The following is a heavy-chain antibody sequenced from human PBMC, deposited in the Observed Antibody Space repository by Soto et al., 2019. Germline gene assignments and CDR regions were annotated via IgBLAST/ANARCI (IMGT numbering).Heavy chain of an antibody. CDR3: ASHDFWSGYYQTPGDYYYYGMDV. Sequence: SVKVSCKASGGTFSGYAISWVRQAPGQGLEWMGGIIPIFGTANYAQKFQGRVTVTADESTSTAYMELSSLRSEDTAVYYCASHDFWSGYYQTPGDYYYYGMDVWGQGTTVTVSS. CDR2: IIPIFGTA. CDR1: GGTFSGYA. V-gene: IGHV1-69*13. J-gene: IGHJ6*02. D-gene: IGHD3-3*01.